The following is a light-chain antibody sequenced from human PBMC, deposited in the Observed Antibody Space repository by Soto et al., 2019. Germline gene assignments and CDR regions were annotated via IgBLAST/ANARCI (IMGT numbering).Light chain of an antibody. Sequence: DIQMTQSPSSLSAFVGDRVTITCRASQSISYYLHWYQQKPGKAPKVLLYGASILQTGVPSRFSGSGSGTDFTLIITSLQPEDSATYYCQQSYSTAWTFGQGTMVEIK. CDR1: QSISYY. CDR3: QQSYSTAWT. CDR2: GAS. V-gene: IGKV1-39*01. J-gene: IGKJ1*01.